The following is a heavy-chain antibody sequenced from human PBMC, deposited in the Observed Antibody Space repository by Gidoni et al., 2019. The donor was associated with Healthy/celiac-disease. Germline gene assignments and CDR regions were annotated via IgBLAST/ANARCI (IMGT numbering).Heavy chain of an antibody. J-gene: IGHJ6*02. D-gene: IGHD6-19*01. CDR3: AKVCIPGTYSSGPLGV. CDR2: ISWNSGSI. V-gene: IGHV3-9*01. Sequence: EVQLVESGGGLVQPGRSLRLSCAASGFTFDDYAMHWVRQAPGKGLEWVSGISWNSGSIGYADSVKGRFTISRDNAKNSLYLQMNSLRAEDTALYYCAKVCIPGTYSSGPLGVWGQGTTVTVSS. CDR1: GFTFDDYA.